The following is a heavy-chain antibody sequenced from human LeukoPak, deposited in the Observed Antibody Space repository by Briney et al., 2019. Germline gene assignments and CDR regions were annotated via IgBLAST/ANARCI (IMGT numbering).Heavy chain of an antibody. Sequence: SETLSLTCSVSGGSISSYYWTWIRQPAGEGLEWIGRIFTSGTTNYNASLKSRITMSVDTSRNQFSLRLNSVTAADTALYYCARDRGYTSTLLDYWGQGIFVTVSS. D-gene: IGHD6-19*01. CDR1: GGSISSYY. J-gene: IGHJ4*02. CDR3: ARDRGYTSTLLDY. CDR2: IFTSGTT. V-gene: IGHV4-4*07.